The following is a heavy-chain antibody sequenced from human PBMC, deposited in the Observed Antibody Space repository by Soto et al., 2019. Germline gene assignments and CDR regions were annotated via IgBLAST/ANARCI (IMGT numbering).Heavy chain of an antibody. CDR1: GFTFSSYA. J-gene: IGHJ6*02. CDR3: ARDEIRFSWAYGMDV. D-gene: IGHD3-3*01. V-gene: IGHV3-30-3*01. Sequence: QVQLVESGGGVVQPGRSLRLSCAASGFTFSSYAMHWVRQAPGKGLEWVAVMSYDGSNKYYADSVKGRFTISRDNFKNSLYLQMNSLRAEDTAVYYCARDEIRFSWAYGMDVWGQGTTVTVSS. CDR2: MSYDGSNK.